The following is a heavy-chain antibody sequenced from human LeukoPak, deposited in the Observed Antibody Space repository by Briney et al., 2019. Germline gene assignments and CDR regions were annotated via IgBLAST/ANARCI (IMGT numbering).Heavy chain of an antibody. CDR1: GFTFSNYG. CDR3: AKDGSNYGHYYYYMDV. Sequence: GGSLRLSCAASGFTFSNYGMSWVRQAPGKGLEWVSAISGSGGSTYYADSVKGRFTISRDNSKNTLYLQMNSLRAEDTAVYYCAKDGSNYGHYYYYMDVWGKGTTVTVSS. V-gene: IGHV3-23*01. D-gene: IGHD4-11*01. J-gene: IGHJ6*03. CDR2: ISGSGGST.